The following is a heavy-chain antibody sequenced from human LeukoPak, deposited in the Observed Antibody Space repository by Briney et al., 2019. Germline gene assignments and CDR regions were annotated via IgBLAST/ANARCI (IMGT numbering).Heavy chain of an antibody. Sequence: PGGSLRLSCAASGFTFSSYSMNWVRQAPGKGLEWVSSISSSSSYIYYADSVKGRFTISRDNAKNSLYLQINSLRAEDTAVYYCAREGRGYYSNFDYWGQGTLVTVSS. CDR1: GFTFSSYS. CDR3: AREGRGYYSNFDY. V-gene: IGHV3-21*01. D-gene: IGHD3-22*01. CDR2: ISSSSSYI. J-gene: IGHJ4*02.